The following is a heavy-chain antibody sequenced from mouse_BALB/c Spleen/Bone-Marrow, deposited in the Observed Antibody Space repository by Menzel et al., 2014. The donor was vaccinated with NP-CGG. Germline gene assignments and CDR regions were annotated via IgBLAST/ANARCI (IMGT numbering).Heavy chain of an antibody. Sequence: EVQLQQSGPGLVKPSQTVSLTCTVTGISITTGNYRWSWIRQFPGNKLEWIGYIYYSGTITYNPSLTSRTTITRDTSKNQFFLEMNSLTAEDTAAYYCARAWDYFDYWGQGTTLTVSS. V-gene: IGHV3-5*02. CDR3: ARAWDYFDY. CDR1: GISITTGNYR. J-gene: IGHJ2*01. D-gene: IGHD4-1*01. CDR2: IYYSGTI.